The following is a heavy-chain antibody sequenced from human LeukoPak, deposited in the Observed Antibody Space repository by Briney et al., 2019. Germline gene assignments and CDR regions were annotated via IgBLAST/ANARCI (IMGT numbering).Heavy chain of an antibody. CDR2: INTNTGNP. CDR1: GYTFTSYA. V-gene: IGHV7-4-1*02. Sequence: ASVKVSCTASGYTFTSYAMNWVRQAPGQGLEWMGWINTNTGNPTYAQGFTGRFVFSLDTSVSTAYLQISSLKAEDTAVCYCAREAEMATITLDYWGQGTLVTVSS. J-gene: IGHJ4*02. D-gene: IGHD5-24*01. CDR3: AREAEMATITLDY.